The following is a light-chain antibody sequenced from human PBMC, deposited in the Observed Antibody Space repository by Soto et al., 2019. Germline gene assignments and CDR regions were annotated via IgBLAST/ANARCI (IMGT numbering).Light chain of an antibody. J-gene: IGKJ1*01. CDR2: DAS. CDR3: QQYNNWPWT. CDR1: QSVSSSY. V-gene: IGKV3D-20*02. Sequence: EIVLTQSPGTLSLSPGERATLSCRASQSVSSSYLAWYQQKPGQAPRLLIYDASNRATGIPARFSGSGSGTDFTLTISSLQSEDFAVYYCQQYNNWPWTFGQGTK.